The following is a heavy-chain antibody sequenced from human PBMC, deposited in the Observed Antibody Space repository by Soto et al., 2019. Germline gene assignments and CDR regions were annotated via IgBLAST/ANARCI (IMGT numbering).Heavy chain of an antibody. CDR3: ARNLAQDDAFDI. CDR1: GGSISSYY. V-gene: IGHV4-59*01. Sequence: SETLSLTCTVSGGSISSYYWSWIRQPPGKGLEWIGYIYYSGSTNYNPSLKSRVTISVDTSKNQFSLKLSSVTAADTAVYYCARNLAQDDAFDIWGQGTMVTVSS. J-gene: IGHJ3*02. CDR2: IYYSGST. D-gene: IGHD3-3*02.